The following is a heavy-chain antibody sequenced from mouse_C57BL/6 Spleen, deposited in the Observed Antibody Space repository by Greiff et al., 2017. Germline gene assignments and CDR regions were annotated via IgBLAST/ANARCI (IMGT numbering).Heavy chain of an antibody. Sequence: EVKLQESGPELVKPGASVTISCKASGYSFTGYYMHWVKQSHGNILDWIGYIYPYNGVSSYNQKFKGKATLTVDKSSSTAYMELRSLTSEDSAVYYCSRVGDGYYVGYAMDYWGQGTSVTVSS. J-gene: IGHJ4*01. CDR3: SRVGDGYYVGYAMDY. D-gene: IGHD2-3*01. CDR1: GYSFTGYY. V-gene: IGHV1-31*01. CDR2: IYPYNGVS.